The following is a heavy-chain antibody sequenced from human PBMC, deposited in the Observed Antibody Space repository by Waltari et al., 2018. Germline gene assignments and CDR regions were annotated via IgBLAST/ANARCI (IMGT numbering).Heavy chain of an antibody. CDR1: GGSFSGYY. V-gene: IGHV4-34*01. Sequence: QVQLQQWGAGLLKPSETLSLTCAVYGGSFSGYYWSWIRQPPGKGLEWIGEINHSGMPNYNPSLKSRVTISVDTSKNQFSLKLSSVTAADTAVYYCARSIVLMVYAPPVHIPFDYWGQGTLVTVSS. D-gene: IGHD2-8*01. CDR2: INHSGMP. CDR3: ARSIVLMVYAPPVHIPFDY. J-gene: IGHJ4*02.